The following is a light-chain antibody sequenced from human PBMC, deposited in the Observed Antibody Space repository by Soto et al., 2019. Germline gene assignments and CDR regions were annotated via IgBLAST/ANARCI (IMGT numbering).Light chain of an antibody. CDR3: QQYRTSPPTWT. CDR1: QSVSSTY. Sequence: EIVLTQSPATLSAFPGDRVTLSCRASQSVSSTYLAWYQQRPGQAPRLLIYSSSSRASGIPDRFSGSGSGTDFTLTISRLEPEDFAVYYCQQYRTSPPTWTFGQGTKVDIK. V-gene: IGKV3-20*01. J-gene: IGKJ1*01. CDR2: SSS.